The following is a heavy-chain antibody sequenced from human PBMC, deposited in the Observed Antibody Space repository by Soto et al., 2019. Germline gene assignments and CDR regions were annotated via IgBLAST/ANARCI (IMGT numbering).Heavy chain of an antibody. CDR1: GGTLSSYT. CDR3: ARDLGYCSGGSCYSDDAFDI. CDR2: IIPILGIA. D-gene: IGHD2-15*01. J-gene: IGHJ3*02. V-gene: IGHV1-69*04. Sequence: SVKVSCKASGGTLSSYTISWVRQAPGQGLEWMGMIIPILGIANYAQKFQGRVTITADKSTSTAYMELSSLRSEDTAVYYCARDLGYCSGGSCYSDDAFDIWGQGTMVTVSS.